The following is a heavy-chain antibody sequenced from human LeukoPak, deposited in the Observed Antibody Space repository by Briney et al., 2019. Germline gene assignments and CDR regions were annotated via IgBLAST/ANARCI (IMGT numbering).Heavy chain of an antibody. J-gene: IGHJ4*02. Sequence: GGSLRLSCAASGFTFSSYAMHWDRQAPGKGLEWVAVISYDGSNKYYADSVKGRFTTSGDNSKNTLYLQMNSLRAEDTAVYYCARDIDSIAAAGSLFDYWGQGTLVTVSS. CDR3: ARDIDSIAAAGSLFDY. D-gene: IGHD6-13*01. CDR1: GFTFSSYA. CDR2: ISYDGSNK. V-gene: IGHV3-30-3*01.